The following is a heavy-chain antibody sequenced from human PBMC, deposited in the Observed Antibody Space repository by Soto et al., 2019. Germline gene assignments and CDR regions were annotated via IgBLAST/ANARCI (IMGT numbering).Heavy chain of an antibody. Sequence: PSETLSLTCTVSGGSISSYYWSWIRQPPGKGLEWIGYIYYSGSTNYNPSLKSRVTISVDTSKNQFSLKLSSVTAADTAVYYCARGGYSGFYYFEYWGQGTLVTVSS. CDR3: ARGGYSGFYYFEY. CDR1: GGSISSYY. CDR2: IYYSGST. V-gene: IGHV4-59*01. D-gene: IGHD5-12*01. J-gene: IGHJ4*02.